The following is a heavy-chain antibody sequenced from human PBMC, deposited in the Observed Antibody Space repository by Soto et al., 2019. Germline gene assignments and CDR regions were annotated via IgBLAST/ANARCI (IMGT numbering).Heavy chain of an antibody. CDR1: GGSISSYY. J-gene: IGHJ6*02. V-gene: IGHV4-59*01. D-gene: IGHD3-22*01. CDR3: AVNDYDSSGYYWGLGYYYGMDV. Sequence: SETLSLTCTVSGGSISSYYWSWIRQPPGKGLEWIGYIYYSGSTNYNPSLKSRVTISVDTSKNQFSLKLSSVTAADTAVYYCAVNDYDSSGYYWGLGYYYGMDVWGQVTTVTVSS. CDR2: IYYSGST.